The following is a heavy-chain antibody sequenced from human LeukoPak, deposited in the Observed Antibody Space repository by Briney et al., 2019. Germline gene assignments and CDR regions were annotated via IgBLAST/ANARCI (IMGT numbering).Heavy chain of an antibody. J-gene: IGHJ4*02. CDR2: IKSKTDGGTT. CDR3: TTDKLREGGADFAPFDY. Sequence: GGSLRLSCAASGFTFSNAWMSWVRQAPGKGLGWVGRIKSKTDGGTTDYAAPVKGRFTISRDDSKNTLYLQMNSLKTEDTAVYYCTTDKLREGGADFAPFDYWGQGTLVTVSS. V-gene: IGHV3-15*01. D-gene: IGHD1-26*01. CDR1: GFTFSNAW.